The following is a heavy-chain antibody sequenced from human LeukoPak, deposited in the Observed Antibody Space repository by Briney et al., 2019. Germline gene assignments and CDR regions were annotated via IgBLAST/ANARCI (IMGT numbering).Heavy chain of an antibody. Sequence: SETLSLTCTVSGGSISSSSYYWGWIRQPPGKGLEWIGSIYYSGSTYYNPSLKSRVTISVDTSKNQFSLKLSSVTAADTAVYYCARGTGSGWYSNYYYYMDVWGKGTTVTVSS. CDR3: ARGTGSGWYSNYYYYMDV. D-gene: IGHD6-19*01. V-gene: IGHV4-39*07. J-gene: IGHJ6*03. CDR2: IYYSGST. CDR1: GGSISSSSYY.